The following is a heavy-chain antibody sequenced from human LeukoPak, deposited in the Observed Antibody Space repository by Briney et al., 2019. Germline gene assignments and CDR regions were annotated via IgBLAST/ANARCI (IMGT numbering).Heavy chain of an antibody. D-gene: IGHD3-10*02. Sequence: PGGSLRLSCAASGFTFSAYDMMWVRQTPDSGLEWVSIISGSGGTTYYAYSVKRRSTISRDNSKNTLYLEMNSLRADDTAVYYCVTRRETVRGAFDYWGQGTLVTVSS. V-gene: IGHV3-23*01. CDR1: GFTFSAYD. CDR3: VTRRETVRGAFDY. J-gene: IGHJ4*02. CDR2: ISGSGGTT.